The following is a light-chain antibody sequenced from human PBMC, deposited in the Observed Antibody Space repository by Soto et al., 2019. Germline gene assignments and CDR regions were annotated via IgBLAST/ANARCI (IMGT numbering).Light chain of an antibody. CDR2: DVT. CDR1: SSDVGGYNY. Sequence: QAVVTQPASVSGSPGQSITISCTGTSSDVGGYNYVSWYQHHPGKAPKLIIYDVTNRPSGVSNPFSGSKSGNTASLTISGLQPEDEADYYCSSYTTSNTRQIVFGTGTKLNVL. J-gene: IGLJ1*01. CDR3: SSYTTSNTRQIV. V-gene: IGLV2-14*03.